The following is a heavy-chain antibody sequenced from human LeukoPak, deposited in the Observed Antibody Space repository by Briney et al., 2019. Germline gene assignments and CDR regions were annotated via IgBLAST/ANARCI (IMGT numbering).Heavy chain of an antibody. Sequence: PSETLSLTCTVSGGSISSYYWSWIRQPAGKGLEWIGRIYSSGNTEYNPSLRGRVTISLDTSKNQFSLNLTSVSATDTAVYYCARELAYWGPGVLVTVSS. CDR3: ARELAY. CDR2: IYSSGNT. CDR1: GGSISSYY. J-gene: IGHJ4*02. V-gene: IGHV4-4*07.